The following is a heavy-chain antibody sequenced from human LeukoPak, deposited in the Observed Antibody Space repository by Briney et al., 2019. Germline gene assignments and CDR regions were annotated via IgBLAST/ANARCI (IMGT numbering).Heavy chain of an antibody. J-gene: IGHJ6*04. Sequence: GRSLRLSCAAPGFTFSSYGMHWVRQAPGKGLEWVAVIWYDGSNKYYADSVKGRFTISRDNSKNTLYLQMNSLRAEDTAVYYCVRGQVVSGWSTYYYGMDVWGKGTTVTVSS. CDR1: GFTFSSYG. V-gene: IGHV3-33*01. CDR3: VRGQVVSGWSTYYYGMDV. D-gene: IGHD6-19*01. CDR2: IWYDGSNK.